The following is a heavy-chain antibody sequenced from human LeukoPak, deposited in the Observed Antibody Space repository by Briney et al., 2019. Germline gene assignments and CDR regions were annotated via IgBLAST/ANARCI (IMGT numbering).Heavy chain of an antibody. CDR1: GFTFSSYE. CDR3: ARDRRAHN. J-gene: IGHJ4*02. V-gene: IGHV3-48*03. CDR2: ISNSGSTI. Sequence: PGGSLRLSCAASGFTFSSYEINWVRQAPGKGLEWVSYISNSGSTIYYADSVKGRLTVSRDNAKNSLYLQMNSLRAEDTAVYYCARDRRAHNWGQGTLVTVSS.